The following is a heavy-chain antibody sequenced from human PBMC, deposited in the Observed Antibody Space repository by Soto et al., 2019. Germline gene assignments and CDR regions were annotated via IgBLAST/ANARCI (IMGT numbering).Heavy chain of an antibody. Sequence: EPLSLTCPVSGDSLRSYYWTWIRQPPGKGLELIGYIYYSGSTRYNPSLKSRVTISVDMSKNQFSLKLSSVIAADTAVYYCARAYGGFDNGLDVWGQGTAVTVSS. CDR1: GDSLRSYY. J-gene: IGHJ6*02. CDR3: ARAYGGFDNGLDV. D-gene: IGHD5-12*01. V-gene: IGHV4-59*01. CDR2: IYYSGST.